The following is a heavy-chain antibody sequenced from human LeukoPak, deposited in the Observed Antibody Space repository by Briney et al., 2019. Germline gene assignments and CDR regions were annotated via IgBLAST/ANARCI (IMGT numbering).Heavy chain of an antibody. D-gene: IGHD1-26*01. CDR3: AALSGRELLNHDY. Sequence: ASVKVSCKASGGTFSSYAISWVRQAPGQGLEWMGGIIPIFGTANYAQKFQGRVTITADESTSTAYMELSSLRSEDTAVYYCAALSGRELLNHDYWGQGTLVTVSS. V-gene: IGHV1-69*13. CDR2: IIPIFGTA. CDR1: GGTFSSYA. J-gene: IGHJ4*02.